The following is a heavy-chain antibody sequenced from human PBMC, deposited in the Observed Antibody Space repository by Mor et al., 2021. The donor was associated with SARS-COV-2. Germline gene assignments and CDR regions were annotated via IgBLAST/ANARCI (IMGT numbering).Heavy chain of an antibody. D-gene: IGHD5-18*01. CDR3: AALDTAMDAPSRGGY. V-gene: IGHV3-7*03. CDR2: K. J-gene: IGHJ4*02. Sequence: KYYVDSVKGRFSISRDNAGNSLYLQMNGLRAEDTAVYYCAALDTAMDAPSRGGYWGQGTLVTVSS.